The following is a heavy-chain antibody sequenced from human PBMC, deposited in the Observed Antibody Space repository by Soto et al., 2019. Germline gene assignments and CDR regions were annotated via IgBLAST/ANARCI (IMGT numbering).Heavy chain of an antibody. V-gene: IGHV3-13*01. CDR2: IGTAGDT. CDR3: ARDHRYCSSTSCYTVGGPYYYYGMDV. D-gene: IGHD2-2*02. Sequence: LRLSCAASGFTFSSYDMHWVRQATGKGLEWVSAIGTAGDTYYPGSVKGRSTISRENAKNSLYLQMNSLRAGDTAVYYCARDHRYCSSTSCYTVGGPYYYYGMDVWGQGTTVTVSS. CDR1: GFTFSSYD. J-gene: IGHJ6*02.